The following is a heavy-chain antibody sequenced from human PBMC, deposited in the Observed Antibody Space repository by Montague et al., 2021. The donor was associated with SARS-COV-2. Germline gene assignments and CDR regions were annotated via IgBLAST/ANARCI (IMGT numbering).Heavy chain of an antibody. J-gene: IGHJ3*02. V-gene: IGHV3-23*03. CDR1: GLTFNNYA. D-gene: IGHD6-19*01. CDR2: IYRGGSIT. CDR3: ATRYNSGWHDALDI. Sequence: SLRLSCAASGLTFNNYAFSWVRQAPGKGLEWVSIIYRGGSITYYADALKGRCTISRDDFKNTVYLQMNSLRADDTAVYYCATRYNSGWHDALDIWGQGTMVTVSS.